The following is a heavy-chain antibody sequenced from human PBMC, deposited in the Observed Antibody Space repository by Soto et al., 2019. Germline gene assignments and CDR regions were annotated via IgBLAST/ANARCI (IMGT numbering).Heavy chain of an antibody. CDR2: INNYSGNT. V-gene: IGHV1-18*01. CDR1: GYTFSSYG. D-gene: IGHD3-10*01. Sequence: ASVKVSCKTSGYTFSSYGISWVRQAPGQGLEWMGWINNYSGNTKYAQKLQGRVTMTTDTSTSTAYMEVRSLTYDDTAVYYCARTYYYGSGTCYRFDPWGQGTLVTVSS. J-gene: IGHJ5*02. CDR3: ARTYYYGSGTCYRFDP.